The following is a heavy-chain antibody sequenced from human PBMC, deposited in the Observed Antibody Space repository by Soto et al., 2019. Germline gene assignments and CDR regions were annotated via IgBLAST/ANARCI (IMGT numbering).Heavy chain of an antibody. J-gene: IGHJ4*02. V-gene: IGHV1-18*01. CDR2: INTYSGKT. Sequence: GASVKVSCKASGYTFGIYSITWVRQAPGQGLEWLGGINTYSGKTYYAQKVQGRVTLTTDTSTSTAYMDMRSLRSDDAAVYYCARRYGDPSSSTGFDYWVQGTMVTVSA. CDR1: GYTFGIYS. D-gene: IGHD2-21*02. CDR3: ARRYGDPSSSTGFDY.